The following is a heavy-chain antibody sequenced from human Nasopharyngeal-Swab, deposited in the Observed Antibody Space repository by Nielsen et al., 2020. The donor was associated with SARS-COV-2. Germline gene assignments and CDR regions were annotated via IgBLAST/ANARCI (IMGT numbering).Heavy chain of an antibody. J-gene: IGHJ4*02. V-gene: IGHV1-2*06. Sequence: ASVKVSCKASGYTFTGYYMHWVRRAPGQGLEWMGRINPNSGGTNYAQKFQGRVTMTEDTSTDTAYMELSSLRSEDTAVYYCATDLKGSGWWGQGTLVTVSS. CDR3: ATDLKGSGW. CDR1: GYTFTGYY. CDR2: INPNSGGT. D-gene: IGHD6-19*01.